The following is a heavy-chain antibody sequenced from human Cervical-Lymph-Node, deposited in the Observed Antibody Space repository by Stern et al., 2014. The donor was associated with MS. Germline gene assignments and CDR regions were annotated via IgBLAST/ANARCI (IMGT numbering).Heavy chain of an antibody. Sequence: EVQLLESGGGLVKPGGSLRLSCAASGFTFSSYSMNWVRQAPGKGLEWVSSISSSSSYIYYADSVKGRFTISRDNAKNSLYLQMNSLRAEDTAVYYCARGRGTYYYGSGSYVDYWGQGTLVTVSS. CDR2: ISSSSSYI. V-gene: IGHV3-21*01. J-gene: IGHJ4*02. CDR3: ARGRGTYYYGSGSYVDY. CDR1: GFTFSSYS. D-gene: IGHD3-10*01.